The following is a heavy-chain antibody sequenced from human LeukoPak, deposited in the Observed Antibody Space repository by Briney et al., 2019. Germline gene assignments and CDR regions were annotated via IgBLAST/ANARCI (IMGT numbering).Heavy chain of an antibody. CDR1: GYTFTSYG. J-gene: IGHJ3*02. D-gene: IGHD6-13*01. CDR3: ARVAAAGTKGAFDI. V-gene: IGHV1-18*01. Sequence: ASVKVSCKASGYTFTSYGISWVRQAPGQGLEWMGWISAYNGNTNYAQKLQGRVTMTTDTSTSTAYMELRSPRSDDTAVYYCARVAAAGTKGAFDIWGQGTMVTVSS. CDR2: ISAYNGNT.